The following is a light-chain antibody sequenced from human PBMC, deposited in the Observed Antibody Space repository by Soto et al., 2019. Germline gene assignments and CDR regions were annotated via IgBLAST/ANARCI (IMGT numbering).Light chain of an antibody. CDR3: SSYTSSSFYV. V-gene: IGLV2-14*01. CDR2: DVS. Sequence: QSVLTQPASVSGSPGRSITISCTGTSSDVGGYNYVSWYQQHPGKAPKLMIYDVSNRPSGVSNRFSGSKSGNTASLTISGLQAEDEADYYCSSYTSSSFYVFGTGTQLTVL. J-gene: IGLJ1*01. CDR1: SSDVGGYNY.